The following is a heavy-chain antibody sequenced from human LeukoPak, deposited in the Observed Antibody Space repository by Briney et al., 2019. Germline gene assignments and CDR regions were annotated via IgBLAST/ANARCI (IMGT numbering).Heavy chain of an antibody. CDR3: AKDGTFGVNPFDY. J-gene: IGHJ4*02. V-gene: IGHV3-23*01. Sequence: GGSLRLSCAASGFTFSSYAMSWVRQAPGKGLEWVSAISGSGGSTYYADFVKGRFTISRDNSKNTLYLQMNSLRAEDTAVYYCAKDGTFGVNPFDYWGQGTLVTVSS. CDR1: GFTFSSYA. D-gene: IGHD3-3*02. CDR2: ISGSGGST.